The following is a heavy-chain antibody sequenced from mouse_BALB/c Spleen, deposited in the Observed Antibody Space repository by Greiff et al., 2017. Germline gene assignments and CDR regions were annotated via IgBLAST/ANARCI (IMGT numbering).Heavy chain of an antibody. CDR1: GFTFSSYT. Sequence: EVQVVESGGGLVQPGGSLKLSCAASGFTFSSYTMSWVRQTPEKRLEWVAYISNGGGSTYYPDTVKGRFTISRDNAKNTLYLQMSSLKSEDTAMYYCARRGSSFAMDYWGQGTSVTVSS. J-gene: IGHJ4*01. CDR3: ARRGSSFAMDY. CDR2: ISNGGGST. V-gene: IGHV5-12-2*01. D-gene: IGHD1-1*01.